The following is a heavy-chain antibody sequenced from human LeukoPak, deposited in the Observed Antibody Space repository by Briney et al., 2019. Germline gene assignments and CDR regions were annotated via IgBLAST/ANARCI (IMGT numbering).Heavy chain of an antibody. J-gene: IGHJ4*02. CDR2: IRQDGSEK. V-gene: IGHV3-7*01. CDR3: ARGLPDYDILTGYYNPYYFDY. Sequence: GGSLRLSCAASGFTFSSYWMSWVRQAPGKGLEWVANIRQDGSEKYYVDSVKGRFTISRDNAKNSPYLQMNSLRAEDTAVYYCARGLPDYDILTGYYNPYYFDYWGQGTLVTVSS. D-gene: IGHD3-9*01. CDR1: GFTFSSYW.